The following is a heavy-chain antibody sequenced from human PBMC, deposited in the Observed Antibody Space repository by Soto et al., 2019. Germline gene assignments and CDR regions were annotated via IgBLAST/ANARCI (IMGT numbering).Heavy chain of an antibody. CDR1: GFSLSTSGVG. CDR3: AHRPFNSAWHDAYDI. CDR2: IYWDDDK. J-gene: IGHJ3*02. V-gene: IGHV2-5*02. D-gene: IGHD5-18*01. Sequence: GSGPTLVNPTQTLTLTCTFSGFSLSTSGVGVGWIRQPPGKALEWLAIIYWDDDKRYSPSLRTTFTITKDTSKNQVVLTMTNMDPVDTATYFCAHRPFNSAWHDAYDIWGPGTMVTVSS.